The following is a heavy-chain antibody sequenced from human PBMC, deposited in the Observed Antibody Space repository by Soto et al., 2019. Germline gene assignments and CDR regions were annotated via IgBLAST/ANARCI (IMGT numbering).Heavy chain of an antibody. CDR3: AKERSSGWSFDY. CDR2: IIPIFGTA. Sequence: ASVKVSCKASGGTFSSYAISWVRQAPGQGLEWMGGIIPIFGTANYAQKFQGRVTITADESTSTAYMELSSLRAEDTAVFYCAKERSSGWSFDYWGQGTLVTVSS. V-gene: IGHV1-69*13. J-gene: IGHJ4*02. D-gene: IGHD6-19*01. CDR1: GGTFSSYA.